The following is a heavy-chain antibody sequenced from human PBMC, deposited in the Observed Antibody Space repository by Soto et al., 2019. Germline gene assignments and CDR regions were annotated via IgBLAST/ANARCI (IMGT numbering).Heavy chain of an antibody. CDR2: IKHDTSEA. V-gene: IGHV3-7*03. D-gene: IGHD3-16*02. J-gene: IGHJ4*02. Sequence: WGSLRLSCAASGFEFIDYWIICFRHSAFKWREWVVNIKHDTSEAHYADSVKGRFTITRDNIKNFLFLQMRDPRADDTASYYCARDGLLFSGPYRPSRFDYWGLGALVTVSS. CDR1: GFEFIDYW. CDR3: ARDGLLFSGPYRPSRFDY.